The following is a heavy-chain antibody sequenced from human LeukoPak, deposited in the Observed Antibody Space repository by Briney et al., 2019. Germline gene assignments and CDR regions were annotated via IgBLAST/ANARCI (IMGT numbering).Heavy chain of an antibody. D-gene: IGHD3-22*01. CDR2: IYYSGST. CDR3: ARDSTYYYDSSGYLDAFDI. V-gene: IGHV4-39*07. CDR1: GGSISSSSYY. Sequence: SETLSLTCTVSGGSISSSSYYWGWIRQPPGKGLEWIGSIYYSGSTYYNPSLKSRVTISVDTSKNQFSLKLSSVTAADTAVYYCARDSTYYYDSSGYLDAFDIWGQGTMVTVSS. J-gene: IGHJ3*02.